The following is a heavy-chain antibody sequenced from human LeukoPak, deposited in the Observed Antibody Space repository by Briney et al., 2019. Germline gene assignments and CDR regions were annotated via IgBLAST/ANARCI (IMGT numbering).Heavy chain of an antibody. J-gene: IGHJ4*02. CDR1: GGSISSYY. Sequence: SETLSLTCTVSGGSISSYYWSWIRQPPGKGLEWIGYIYYSGSTNYNPSLKSRVTISVDTSKNQFSLKLSSVTAADTAVYYCARQLYSSGWYALDYWGQGTLVTVSS. V-gene: IGHV4-59*08. D-gene: IGHD6-19*01. CDR2: IYYSGST. CDR3: ARQLYSSGWYALDY.